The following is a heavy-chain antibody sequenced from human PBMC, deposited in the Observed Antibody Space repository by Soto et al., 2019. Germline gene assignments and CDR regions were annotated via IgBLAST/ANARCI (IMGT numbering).Heavy chain of an antibody. J-gene: IGHJ5*02. CDR1: GYAFTSYG. D-gene: IGHD2-8*01. V-gene: IGHV1-18*04. CDR3: ARELVYGYNWFDP. CDR2: ISAYNGNT. Sequence: ASVKVSCKASGYAFTSYGISWVRQAPGQGLEWMGWISAYNGNTNYAQKFQGRVTMTTDTSTSTAYMELRSLRSDDTAVYYCARELVYGYNWFDPWGQGTLVTVSS.